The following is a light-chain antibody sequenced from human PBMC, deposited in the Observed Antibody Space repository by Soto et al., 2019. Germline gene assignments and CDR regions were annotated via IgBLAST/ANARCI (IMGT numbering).Light chain of an antibody. Sequence: DIQLTQSPSFLSASVGDRVTITCRASQGIDSHLGWYQQKPGIAPKLLIYTASTLQDGVPSRFSGSGSGTEFPLTISSLQPEDFATYYCKQLNGYSLPFGGGTKVEIK. CDR3: KQLNGYSLP. J-gene: IGKJ4*01. CDR2: TAS. CDR1: QGIDSH. V-gene: IGKV1-9*01.